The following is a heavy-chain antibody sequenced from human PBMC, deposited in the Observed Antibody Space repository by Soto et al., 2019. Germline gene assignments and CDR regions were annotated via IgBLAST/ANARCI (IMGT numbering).Heavy chain of an antibody. D-gene: IGHD6-19*01. CDR1: GYTFTSYG. CDR3: ARGQKCYSSGWYDWFDP. J-gene: IGHJ5*02. Sequence: QVQLVQSGAEVKKPGASVKVSCKASGYTFTSYGISWVRQAPGQGLEWMGWISAYNGNTNYAQKLQGRVTMTTDTSTSTAYRELRSLRSDDTAVYYCARGQKCYSSGWYDWFDPWGQGTLVTVSS. CDR2: ISAYNGNT. V-gene: IGHV1-18*01.